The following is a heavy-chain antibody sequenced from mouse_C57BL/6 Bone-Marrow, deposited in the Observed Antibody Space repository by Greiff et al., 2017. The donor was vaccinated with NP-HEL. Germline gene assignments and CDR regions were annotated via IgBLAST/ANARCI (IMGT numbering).Heavy chain of an antibody. CDR3: TAGLLLF. D-gene: IGHD1-1*01. CDR1: GFTFSNYW. Sequence: EVQLQESGGGLVQPGGSMKLSCVASGFTFSNYWMNWVRQSPEKGLEWVAQIRLKSDNYASHYAESVKGRFTISRNDSKSKVYLQMNNLRAEDTGIYYCTAGLLLFWGQGTLVTVSA. CDR2: IRLKSDNYAS. J-gene: IGHJ3*01. V-gene: IGHV6-3*01.